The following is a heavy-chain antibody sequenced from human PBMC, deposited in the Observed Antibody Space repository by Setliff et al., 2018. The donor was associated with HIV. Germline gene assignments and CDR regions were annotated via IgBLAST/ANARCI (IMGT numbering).Heavy chain of an antibody. V-gene: IGHV4-39*01. D-gene: IGHD2-15*01. CDR1: GGSISSSSYY. CDR2: IYYSGST. J-gene: IGHJ4*02. Sequence: SETLSLTCTVSGGSISSSSYYWGWIRQPPGKGLEWIGSIYYSGSTYYNPSLKSRVTISVDTSKNQFSLKRSSVTAADTAVYYCARSVPRYCSGGSCYPPLFDYWGQGTLVTVSS. CDR3: ARSVPRYCSGGSCYPPLFDY.